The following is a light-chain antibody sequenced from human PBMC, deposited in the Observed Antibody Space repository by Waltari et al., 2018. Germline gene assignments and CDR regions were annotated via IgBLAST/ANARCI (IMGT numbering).Light chain of an antibody. Sequence: DIVMTQSPDSLAVSLGERATINCKSSQTVLSSSNNKNYLTWYQQKPGQPPKLLVYSASTRESGVPDRFSGSGSGTDFTLTISSLQAEDVAVYFCQQYYSLPLTFGGGTKVEIK. CDR2: SAS. V-gene: IGKV4-1*01. CDR3: QQYYSLPLT. CDR1: QTVLSSSNNKNY. J-gene: IGKJ4*01.